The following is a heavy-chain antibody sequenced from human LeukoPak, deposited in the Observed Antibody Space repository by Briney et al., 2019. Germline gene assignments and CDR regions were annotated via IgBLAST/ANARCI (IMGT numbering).Heavy chain of an antibody. CDR1: GFTFTSSA. CDR2: IVVGSGNT. D-gene: IGHD5-12*01. V-gene: IGHV1-58*02. J-gene: IGHJ4*02. Sequence: SVKVSCKASGFTFTSSAMQWVRQARGQRLEWIGWIVVGSGNTNYAQKFQERVTITRDMATSTAYMELSSLRSEDTAVYYCAAARSGYDDTPDFDYWGQGTLVTVSS. CDR3: AAARSGYDDTPDFDY.